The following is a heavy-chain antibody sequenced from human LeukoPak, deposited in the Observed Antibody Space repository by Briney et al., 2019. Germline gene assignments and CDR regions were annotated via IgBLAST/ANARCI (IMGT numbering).Heavy chain of an antibody. CDR2: ISYDGSNK. V-gene: IGHV3-30*18. J-gene: IGHJ4*02. Sequence: GGSLRLSCAASGFTFSSYGMHWVRQAPGKGLEWVAVISYDGSNKYYADSVKGRFTISRDNSKNTLYLQMNSLRAEDTAVYYCAKDFGQRWGQRTLVTVSS. D-gene: IGHD3/OR15-3a*01. CDR3: AKDFGQR. CDR1: GFTFSSYG.